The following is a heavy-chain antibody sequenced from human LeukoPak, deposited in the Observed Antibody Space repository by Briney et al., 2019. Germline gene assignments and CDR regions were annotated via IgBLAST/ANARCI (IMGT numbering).Heavy chain of an antibody. CDR3: ARRVIWYSGSRQPYYFDY. CDR2: IYHSGST. CDR1: GGSISSGSYY. D-gene: IGHD1-26*01. J-gene: IGHJ4*02. V-gene: IGHV4-39*01. Sequence: PSETLSLTCTVSGGSISSGSYYWGWLRQPPGKGLEWIGSIYHSGSTYYNPSLKSRVTISVDTSKNQFSLKLSSVTAADTAVYYCARRVIWYSGSRQPYYFDYWGQGTLVTVSS.